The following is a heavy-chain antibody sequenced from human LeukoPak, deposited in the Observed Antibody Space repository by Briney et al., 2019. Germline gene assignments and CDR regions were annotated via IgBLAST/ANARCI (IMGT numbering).Heavy chain of an antibody. CDR1: GYTFSGYY. D-gene: IGHD7-27*01. CDR2: INPNSGGA. J-gene: IGHJ4*02. Sequence: ASVKVSCKASGYTFSGYYMNWVRQAPGQGLEWMGWINPNSGGANYAQKFQGRVTMTRDTSTNTAYMELRSLRSDDTAVYFCARGGKSELGTCDFWGQGTLVTVSS. CDR3: ARGGKSELGTCDF. V-gene: IGHV1-2*02.